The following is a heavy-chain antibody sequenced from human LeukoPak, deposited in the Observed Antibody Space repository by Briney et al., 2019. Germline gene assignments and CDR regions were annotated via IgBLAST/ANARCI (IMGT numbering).Heavy chain of an antibody. V-gene: IGHV4-34*01. CDR3: ARIYCRGGSCYSIPYNWFDP. D-gene: IGHD2-15*01. CDR2: INHSGST. Sequence: SETLSLTCAVYGGSFSGYYWSWIRQPPGKGLEWIGEINHSGSTNYNPSLKSRVTISVDTSKNQFSLKLSSVTAADTAVYYCARIYCRGGSCYSIPYNWFDPWGQGTLVTVSS. J-gene: IGHJ5*02. CDR1: GGSFSGYY.